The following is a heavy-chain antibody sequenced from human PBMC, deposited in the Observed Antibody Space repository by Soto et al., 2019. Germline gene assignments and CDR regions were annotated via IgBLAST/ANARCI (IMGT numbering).Heavy chain of an antibody. Sequence: QVQLVQSGAEVKKPGSSVKVSCKASGGTFSSYTISWVRQAPGQGLEWMGRIIPILGIANYAQKFQGRVRISADKSTGTGYMEVSSLRSGVTAVYYCARGGIVVVGAASPDYYYGYGVWGRGGTVTVSS. CDR2: IIPILGIA. J-gene: IGHJ6*01. D-gene: IGHD2-15*01. V-gene: IGHV1-69*02. CDR3: ARGGIVVVGAASPDYYYGYGV. CDR1: GGTFSSYT.